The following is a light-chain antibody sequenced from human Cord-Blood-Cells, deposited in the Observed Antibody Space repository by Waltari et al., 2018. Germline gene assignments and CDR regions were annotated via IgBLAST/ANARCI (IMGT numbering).Light chain of an antibody. CDR1: SGSVPPSYH. J-gene: IGLJ3*02. Sequence: TVVTQEPSFPVSPGGTVTPTCGLSSGSVPPSYHPTWYQQTPGQAPRTLIYSTNTRSSGVPDRFSGSILGNKAALTITGAQADDESDYYCVLYMGSGIWVFGGGTKLTVL. CDR3: VLYMGSGIWV. CDR2: STN. V-gene: IGLV8-61*01.